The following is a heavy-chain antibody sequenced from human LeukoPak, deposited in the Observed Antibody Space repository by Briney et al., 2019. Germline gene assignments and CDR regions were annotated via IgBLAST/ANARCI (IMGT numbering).Heavy chain of an antibody. CDR2: IYYSGST. CDR3: ARDSYSYDINGWVPFDY. J-gene: IGHJ4*02. V-gene: IGHV4-39*07. Sequence: SETLSLTCTVSGGSISSSSYYWGWISQPPGKGLERIGSIYYSGSTYYNPSLKSRVTISGDTSKNQFSLRLSSVTAADTAVYYCARDSYSYDINGWVPFDYWGQGTLVTVSS. D-gene: IGHD3-22*01. CDR1: GGSISSSSYY.